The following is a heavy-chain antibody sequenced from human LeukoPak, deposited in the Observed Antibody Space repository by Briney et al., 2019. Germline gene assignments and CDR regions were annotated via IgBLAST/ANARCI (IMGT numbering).Heavy chain of an antibody. CDR3: AKDYYAGDGRFFYY. D-gene: IGHD3-10*01. CDR2: ISYDESVK. Sequence: PGGSLRLSCAASGFTLSSYGLHWVRQAPGRGLEWVAVISYDESVKDYADSVKGRFTISRDNSKNTLYVQMNNLRAEDTAVYYCAKDYYAGDGRFFYYRGQGTLVTVSS. CDR1: GFTLSSYG. J-gene: IGHJ4*02. V-gene: IGHV3-30*18.